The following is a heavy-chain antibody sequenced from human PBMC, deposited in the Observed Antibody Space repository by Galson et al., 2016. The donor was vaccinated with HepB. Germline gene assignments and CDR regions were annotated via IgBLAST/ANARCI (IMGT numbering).Heavy chain of an antibody. Sequence: SLRLSCAASGFSFSDYYMSWFRQGPGKGLEWVSYISSSDNNIYYADSVKGRFTISRDNATNSLYLQMNSLRAEDTAVYYCARVPFIAAAGTVDYWGQGTLVTVSS. D-gene: IGHD6-13*01. V-gene: IGHV3-11*01. CDR3: ARVPFIAAAGTVDY. CDR1: GFSFSDYY. CDR2: ISSSDNNI. J-gene: IGHJ4*02.